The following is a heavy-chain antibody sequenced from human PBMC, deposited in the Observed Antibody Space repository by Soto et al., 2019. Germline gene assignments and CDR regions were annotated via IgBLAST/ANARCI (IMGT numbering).Heavy chain of an antibody. D-gene: IGHD5-12*01. CDR2: VTPYKADT. CDR3: ATDGPSNSGNLYAFDI. J-gene: IGHJ3*02. V-gene: IGHV1-18*04. CDR1: GYTLTNYG. Sequence: QAQLVQSGAEVKKSGASVRVSCKASGYTLTNYGVTWVRQAPGQGLKGLGRVTPYKADTNSAQNLQGRVTMATDTSTNTAYLELRSLRSDDTAVYFCATDGPSNSGNLYAFDIWGQGTMVTVSA.